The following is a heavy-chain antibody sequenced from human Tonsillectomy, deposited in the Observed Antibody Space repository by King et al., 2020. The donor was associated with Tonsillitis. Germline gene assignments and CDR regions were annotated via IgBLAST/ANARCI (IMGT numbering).Heavy chain of an antibody. Sequence: VQLVESGGGLVQPGGSLRLSCAASGFTFSSYEMNWVRQAPGKGLEWVSYISSSGTTISYADSVKGRFTISRDNAKNSLYLQMNSLRAEDTAVYYCAGEEQKLEVVINYHYYYMDVGGKGTTVIVSS. CDR2: ISSSGTTI. V-gene: IGHV3-48*03. CDR3: AGEEQKLEVVINYHYYYMDV. D-gene: IGHD6-13*01. J-gene: IGHJ6*03. CDR1: GFTFSSYE.